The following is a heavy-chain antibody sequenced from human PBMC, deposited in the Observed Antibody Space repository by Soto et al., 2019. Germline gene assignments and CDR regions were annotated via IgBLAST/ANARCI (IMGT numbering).Heavy chain of an antibody. D-gene: IGHD6-19*01. CDR1: GFTFSSYS. V-gene: IGHV3-21*01. Sequence: GGSLRPSCAASGFTFSSYSMNWVRQAPGKGLEWVSSISSSSSYIYYADSVKGRFTISRDNAKNSLYLQMNSLRAEDTAVYYCAREIVGYSSGWPCPLNYCGQRPLVTVST. CDR2: ISSSSSYI. J-gene: IGHJ4*02. CDR3: AREIVGYSSGWPCPLNY.